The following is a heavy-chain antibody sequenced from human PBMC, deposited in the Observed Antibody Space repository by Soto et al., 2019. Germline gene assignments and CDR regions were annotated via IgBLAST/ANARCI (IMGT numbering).Heavy chain of an antibody. CDR2: ISAYNGNT. D-gene: IGHD6-13*01. V-gene: IGHV1-18*01. CDR3: ERDQFHKEGRAEAGPY. J-gene: IGHJ4*02. CDR1: GYTFTSYG. Sequence: ASVKVSCKASGYTFTSYGISWVRQAPGQGLEWMGWISAYNGNTNYAQKLQGRVTMTTDTSTSTAYMELRSLRSDDTAVYYCERDQFHKEGRAEAGPYWGQGTLVTVSS.